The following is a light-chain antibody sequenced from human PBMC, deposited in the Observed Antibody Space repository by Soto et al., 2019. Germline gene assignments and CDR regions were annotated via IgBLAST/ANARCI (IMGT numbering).Light chain of an antibody. CDR1: QSVSTN. V-gene: IGKV3-15*01. CDR2: GAS. J-gene: IGKJ3*01. CDR3: QQYNDWPPLT. Sequence: ETVMTQSPATLSVSPGEGVTLSCRASQSVSTNLAWYQQKPGQAPRLLIYGASARATGIPARFSGGGSGTDFTLSISSLQSADFAVYYCQQYNDWPPLTFGPGTKVEIK.